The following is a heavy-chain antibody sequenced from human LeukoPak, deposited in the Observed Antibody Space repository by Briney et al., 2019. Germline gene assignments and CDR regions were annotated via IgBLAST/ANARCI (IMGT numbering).Heavy chain of an antibody. CDR2: ISGSGGST. V-gene: IGHV3-23*01. Sequence: PGGSLRLSCAASGFTFSSYAMSWVRQAPGKGLEWVSAISGSGGSTYYADSVKGRFTISRDNSKNTLYLQMNSLRAEDTAVYYCGRDDILTGLNCYFDYWGQGTLVTVSS. CDR1: GFTFSSYA. D-gene: IGHD3-9*01. CDR3: GRDDILTGLNCYFDY. J-gene: IGHJ4*02.